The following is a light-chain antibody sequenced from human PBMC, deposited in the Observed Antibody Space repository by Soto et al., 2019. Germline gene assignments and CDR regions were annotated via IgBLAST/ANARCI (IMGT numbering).Light chain of an antibody. V-gene: IGKV1-17*01. CDR3: LQHNSYPLT. CDR1: QGITTD. CDR2: LAS. J-gene: IGKJ3*01. Sequence: DVQMTQSPSSLSASVGDRVTITCRASQGITTDLGWYQQKPGKAPKRLIYLASSLQSGVPSRFSGSGSGTEFTLTISSLEPEDVATYYCLQHNSYPLTFGPGTKLNIK.